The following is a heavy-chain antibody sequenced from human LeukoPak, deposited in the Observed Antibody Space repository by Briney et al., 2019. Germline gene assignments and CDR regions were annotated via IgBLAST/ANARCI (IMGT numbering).Heavy chain of an antibody. V-gene: IGHV3-9*01. D-gene: IGHD3-22*01. Sequence: SGGSLRLSCAASGFTFSDYAMYWVRQAPGKGLEWVSGISWNSGSIGYADSVKGRFTISRDNAKNSLYLQMNSLRAEDTALYYCAVTGWLFRGPSRGAFDIWGQGTMVTVSS. CDR2: ISWNSGSI. J-gene: IGHJ3*02. CDR1: GFTFSDYA. CDR3: AVTGWLFRGPSRGAFDI.